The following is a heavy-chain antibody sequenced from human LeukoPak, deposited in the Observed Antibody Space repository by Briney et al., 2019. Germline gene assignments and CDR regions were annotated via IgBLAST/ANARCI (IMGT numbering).Heavy chain of an antibody. D-gene: IGHD5-12*01. CDR3: AKDRTRVAPEGFDY. V-gene: IGHV1-18*01. Sequence: GASVKVSCKASGYTFTSYGISWVRQAPGQGLEWMGWISAYNGNTNYAQKLQGRVTMTTDTSTSTAYMELRSLRSDDTAVYYCAKDRTRVAPEGFDYWGQGTLVTVSS. CDR2: ISAYNGNT. CDR1: GYTFTSYG. J-gene: IGHJ4*02.